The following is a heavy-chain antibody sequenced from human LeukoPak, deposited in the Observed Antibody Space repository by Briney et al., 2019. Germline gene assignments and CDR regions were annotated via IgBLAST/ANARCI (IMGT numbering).Heavy chain of an antibody. J-gene: IGHJ4*02. CDR3: ARVARYDYVWGSYRTVYYFDY. D-gene: IGHD3-16*02. V-gene: IGHV4-34*01. Sequence: SETLSLNSAVYGGSFSGYYWSWIRQPPGKGLEWIGEINHSGSTNYNPSLKSRVAISVDTSKNQFSLKLSSVTAADTAVYYCARVARYDYVWGSYRTVYYFDYWGQGTLVTVSS. CDR1: GGSFSGYY. CDR2: INHSGST.